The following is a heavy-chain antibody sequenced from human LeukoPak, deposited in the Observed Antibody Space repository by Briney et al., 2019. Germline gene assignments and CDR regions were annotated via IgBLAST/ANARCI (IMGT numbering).Heavy chain of an antibody. CDR2: INSDGSST. Sequence: QPGGSLRLSCVASGFTFSNYWMHWVRQAPGKGLVWVSRINSDGSSTTSADSVKGRFTISRDNAKNTLYLQMNSLRAEDTAVYYCAKGGATVIDYWGQGTLVTVSS. CDR1: GFTFSNYW. J-gene: IGHJ4*02. D-gene: IGHD4-17*01. CDR3: AKGGATVIDY. V-gene: IGHV3-74*01.